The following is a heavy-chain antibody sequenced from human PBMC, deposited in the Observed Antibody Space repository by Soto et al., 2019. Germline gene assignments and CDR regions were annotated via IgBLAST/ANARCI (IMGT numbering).Heavy chain of an antibody. J-gene: IGHJ6*02. V-gene: IGHV4-39*01. CDR2: IYYSVST. CDR3: ASMPEYYYYGMDV. D-gene: IGHD2-2*01. Sequence: SETLSLTCTVSGGSISSSSYYCGWIRHPPGKGLEWIGSIYYSVSTYYNPSLKSRVTISVDTSKNQFSLKLSSVTAADTAVYYCASMPEYYYYGMDVWGQGTKVTVSS. CDR1: GGSISSSSYY.